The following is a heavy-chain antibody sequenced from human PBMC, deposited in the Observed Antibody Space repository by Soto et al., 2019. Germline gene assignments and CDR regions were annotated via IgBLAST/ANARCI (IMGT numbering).Heavy chain of an antibody. D-gene: IGHD6-13*01. Sequence: GASLKVSCKSSGYTFTSYVISWVRQAPGQGLEWMGWISAYNGNTNYAQKLQGRVTMTTDTSTSTAYMELRSLRSDDTAVYYCARGRGIAAAGTSYYYYGMDVWGQGTTVTVSS. CDR3: ARGRGIAAAGTSYYYYGMDV. V-gene: IGHV1-18*01. J-gene: IGHJ6*02. CDR1: GYTFTSYV. CDR2: ISAYNGNT.